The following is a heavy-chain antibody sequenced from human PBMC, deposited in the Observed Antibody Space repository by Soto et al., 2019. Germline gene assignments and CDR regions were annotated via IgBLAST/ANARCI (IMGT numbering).Heavy chain of an antibody. V-gene: IGHV4-59*01. D-gene: IGHD1-26*01. Sequence: QVQLQESGPGLVKPSETLSLTCTVSGGSISSYYWSWIRQPPGKGLEWIGYIYYSGSTNYNPSLKSRVTISVDTSKNQFSLKLSSVTAADKAVYYCARGGATFWFDPWGQGTLVTVSS. J-gene: IGHJ5*02. CDR1: GGSISSYY. CDR3: ARGGATFWFDP. CDR2: IYYSGST.